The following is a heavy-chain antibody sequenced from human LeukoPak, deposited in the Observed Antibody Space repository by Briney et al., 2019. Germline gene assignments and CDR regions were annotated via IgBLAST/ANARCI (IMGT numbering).Heavy chain of an antibody. J-gene: IGHJ4*02. D-gene: IGHD3/OR15-3a*01. V-gene: IGHV3-11*01. CDR1: GFTFSDYY. Sequence: PGGSLRLSCAASGFTFSDYYMNWIRQAPGKGLEWLSYISASSGTRYYADSVKGRFTISRDNSKNTLYLQMNSLRAEDAAVYYCAKGTGYYTPPFDYWGQGTLVTVSS. CDR3: AKGTGYYTPPFDY. CDR2: ISASSGTR.